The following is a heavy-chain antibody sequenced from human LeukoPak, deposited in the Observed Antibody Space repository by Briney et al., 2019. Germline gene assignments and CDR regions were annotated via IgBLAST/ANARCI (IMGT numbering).Heavy chain of an antibody. D-gene: IGHD2-15*01. J-gene: IGHJ4*02. CDR1: GGSFSGYY. V-gene: IGHV4-34*01. CDR3: ARREYCSGGSCYNDQYYFDC. CDR2: ISHSGST. Sequence: SETLSLTCAVYGGSFSGYYWSWIRQPPGKGLEWIGEISHSGSTNYNPPLKSRVTISVDTSKNQFSLRLSSVTAADTAVYYCARREYCSGGSCYNDQYYFDCWGQGTLVTVSS.